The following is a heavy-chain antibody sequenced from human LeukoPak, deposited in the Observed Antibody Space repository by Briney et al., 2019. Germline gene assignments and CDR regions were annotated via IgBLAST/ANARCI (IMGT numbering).Heavy chain of an antibody. CDR3: AKDLAVTTDY. J-gene: IGHJ4*02. V-gene: IGHV3-23*01. CDR1: GFTFSSYA. D-gene: IGHD4-17*01. Sequence: GGSLRLSCAASGFTFSSYAMSWVRQAPGEGLEWVSGVSSSGDTTFYADSVKGRFTISRDNSQNTLYLQVHSLRAEDTAVYYCAKDLAVTTDYWGQGTLVTVSS. CDR2: VSSSGDTT.